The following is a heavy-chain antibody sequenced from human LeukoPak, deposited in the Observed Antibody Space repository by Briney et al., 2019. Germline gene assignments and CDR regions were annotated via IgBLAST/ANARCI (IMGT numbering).Heavy chain of an antibody. CDR2: ISGSGGGT. J-gene: IGHJ4*02. D-gene: IGHD6-19*01. CDR1: GFTFSSYA. V-gene: IGHV3-23*01. Sequence: GGSLRLSCAASGFTFSSYAMSWVRQGPGQGLEWVSAISGSGGGTYYADSVKSRFTIYRDNSKNTLYLQMNSLRAEDTAVYYCAKEGIAVAGTDYWGQGTLVTVSS. CDR3: AKEGIAVAGTDY.